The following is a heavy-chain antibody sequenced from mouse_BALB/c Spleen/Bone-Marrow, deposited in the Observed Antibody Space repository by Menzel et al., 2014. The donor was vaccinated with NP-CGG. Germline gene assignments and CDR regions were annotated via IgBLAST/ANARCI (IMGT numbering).Heavy chain of an antibody. CDR1: GFNIKDYY. D-gene: IGHD1-1*01. CDR3: ARRYGSSFDY. Sequence: VQLKESGAELVGPGALVKLSCKASGFNIKDYYMHWVIQRPEQGLEWIGWIDPENGNTIYDPKFQGKASITADTSSNTAYLQLSSLTSEDTAVYYCARRYGSSFDYWGQGTTLTVSS. V-gene: IGHV14-1*02. CDR2: IDPENGNT. J-gene: IGHJ2*01.